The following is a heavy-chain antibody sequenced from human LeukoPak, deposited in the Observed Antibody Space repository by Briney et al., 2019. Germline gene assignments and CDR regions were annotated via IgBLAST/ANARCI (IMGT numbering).Heavy chain of an antibody. D-gene: IGHD2-21*02. V-gene: IGHV4-59*01. CDR1: GVSISSYY. J-gene: IGHJ4*02. CDR2: IYYSGST. CDR3: ASSDGGDLYFDY. Sequence: SETLSLTCTVSGVSISSYYWSWIRQPPGKGLEWIGYIYYSGSTNYNPSLKSRVTISVDTSKNQFSLKLSSVTAADTAVYYCASSDGGDLYFDYWGQGTLVTVSS.